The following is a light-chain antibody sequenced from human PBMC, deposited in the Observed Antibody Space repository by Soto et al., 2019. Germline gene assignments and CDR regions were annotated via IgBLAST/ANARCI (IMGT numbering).Light chain of an antibody. CDR1: QSVSSN. Sequence: EIVLTQSQDTLSVSPGERATLSCLASQSVSSNLAWYQQKPGQAPRLLIYDASNRATGIPARFSGSGSGTDFTLTISSLEPEDFAVYYCQQRSNWPLITFGQGTRLEIK. J-gene: IGKJ5*01. V-gene: IGKV3-11*01. CDR3: QQRSNWPLIT. CDR2: DAS.